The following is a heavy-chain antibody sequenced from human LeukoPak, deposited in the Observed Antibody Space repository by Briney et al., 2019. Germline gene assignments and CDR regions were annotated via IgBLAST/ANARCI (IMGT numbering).Heavy chain of an antibody. V-gene: IGHV3-21*01. Sequence: GGSVRLSCAASGFTFSSYSMNWVRQAPGQGLEWVSSISSSHSYIYYADSVKGRFTISRDNAKNSLYLQMNSLRAEDTAVYYCAREGYSSGWYDYWGQRTLVTASS. CDR2: ISSSHSYI. J-gene: IGHJ4*02. CDR1: GFTFSSYS. CDR3: AREGYSSGWYDY. D-gene: IGHD6-19*01.